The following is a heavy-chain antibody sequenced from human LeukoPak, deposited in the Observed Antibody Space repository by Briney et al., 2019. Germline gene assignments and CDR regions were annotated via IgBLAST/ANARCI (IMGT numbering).Heavy chain of an antibody. J-gene: IGHJ4*01. CDR3: ARGEYDILTGYIDH. CDR1: GFTFNSYG. V-gene: IGHV3-33*01. Sequence: GRSLRLSCAASGFTFNSYGMHWVRQAPGKGLEWVAVIWYEGSNKHYADSVRGRFTISRDNSKNILYLQMNSLGVEDTAVYFCARGEYDILTGYIDHWGHGTLVTVSS. D-gene: IGHD3-9*01. CDR2: IWYEGSNK.